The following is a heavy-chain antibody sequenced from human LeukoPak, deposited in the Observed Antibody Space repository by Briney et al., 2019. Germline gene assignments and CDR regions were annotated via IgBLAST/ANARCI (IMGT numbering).Heavy chain of an antibody. CDR1: GYTFTSYD. CDR2: MNPNSGNT. CDR3: AREGYCSGGSCYDRVYYFDY. Sequence: GASVKVSCKASGYTFTSYDINWVRQATGQGLEWMGWMNPNSGNTGYAQKLQGRVTMTTDTSTSTAYMELRSLRSDDTAVYYCAREGYCSGGSCYDRVYYFDYWGQGTLVTVSS. D-gene: IGHD2-15*01. J-gene: IGHJ4*02. V-gene: IGHV1-8*01.